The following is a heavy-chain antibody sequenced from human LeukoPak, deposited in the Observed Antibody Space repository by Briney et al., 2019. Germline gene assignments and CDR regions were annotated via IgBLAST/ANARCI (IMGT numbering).Heavy chain of an antibody. CDR1: GFTFGSYS. CDR2: ISSSSSYI. D-gene: IGHD6-6*01. Sequence: GGSLRLSCAVSGFTFGSYSMNWVRQAPGKGLEWVSSISSSSSYIYYADSVKGRFTISRDNSKNTLYLQMNSLRAEDTAVYYCARGSIAARTVYPYYFDYWGQGTLVTVSS. V-gene: IGHV3-21*04. CDR3: ARGSIAARTVYPYYFDY. J-gene: IGHJ4*02.